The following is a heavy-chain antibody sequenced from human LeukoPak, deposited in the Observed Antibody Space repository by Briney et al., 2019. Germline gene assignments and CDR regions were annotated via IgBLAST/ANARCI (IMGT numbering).Heavy chain of an antibody. CDR3: ARNGGNSDFDY. CDR1: GGSINSSSGNC. Sequence: SETLSLTCAVSGGSINSSSGNCWTWVRQPPGKGLEWIGEIYHSGSTNYNPSLKSRVTMLLDKSKNQFSLKLSSVTAADTAVYYCARNGGNSDFDYWGQGTLVTVSS. D-gene: IGHD4-23*01. CDR2: IYHSGST. V-gene: IGHV4-4*02. J-gene: IGHJ4*02.